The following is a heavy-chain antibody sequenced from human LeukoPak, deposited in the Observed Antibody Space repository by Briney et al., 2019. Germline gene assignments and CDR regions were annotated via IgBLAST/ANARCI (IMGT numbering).Heavy chain of an antibody. CDR1: GGSISSYY. V-gene: IGHV4-4*07. CDR2: IHTSGST. Sequence: SETLSLTCTVSGGSISSYYWSWIRQPAGKGLEWIGRIHTSGSTIYDPSLKSRVTMSVDTSKNQFSLELSSVTAADTAVYYCARAYSSAWTDPFDYWGQGTLVTVSS. CDR3: ARAYSSAWTDPFDY. D-gene: IGHD6-19*01. J-gene: IGHJ4*02.